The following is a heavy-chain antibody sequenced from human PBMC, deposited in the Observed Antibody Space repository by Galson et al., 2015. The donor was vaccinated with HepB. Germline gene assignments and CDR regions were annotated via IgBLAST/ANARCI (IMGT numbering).Heavy chain of an antibody. Sequence: LSLTCTVSGGSISSYYWSWIRQPAGKGLEWIGRIYTSGSTNYNPSLKSRVTMSVDTSKNQFSLKLSSVTATDTAVYYCARGKEYSSSWYYYYYYMDVWGKGTTVTVSS. CDR2: IYTSGST. CDR3: ARGKEYSSSWYYYYYYMDV. J-gene: IGHJ6*03. D-gene: IGHD6-13*01. V-gene: IGHV4-4*07. CDR1: GGSISSYY.